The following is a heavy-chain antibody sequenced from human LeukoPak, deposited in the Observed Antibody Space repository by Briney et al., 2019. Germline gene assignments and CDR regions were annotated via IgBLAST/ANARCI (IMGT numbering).Heavy chain of an antibody. CDR3: ARQAWLHLFLDYYYGMDV. CDR1: GYSISSGYY. J-gene: IGHJ6*02. V-gene: IGHV4-38-2*02. Sequence: SETLSLACTVSGYSISSGYYWGWIRQPPGKGLEWIGYIYYSGSTNYNPSLKSRVTISVDTSKNQFSLKLSSVTAADTAVYYCARQAWLHLFLDYYYGMDVWGQGTTVTVSS. CDR2: IYYSGST. D-gene: IGHD5-24*01.